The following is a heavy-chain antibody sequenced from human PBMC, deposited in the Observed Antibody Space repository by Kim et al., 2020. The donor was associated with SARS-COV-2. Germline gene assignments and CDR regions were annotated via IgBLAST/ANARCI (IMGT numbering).Heavy chain of an antibody. Sequence: GGSLRLSCAASGFTFSDYYMSWIRQAPGKGLEWVSYISSSSSYTNYADSVKGRFTISRDNAKNSLYLQMNSLRAEDTAVYYCARSDGYSSGWNFYGMDVWGQGTTVTVSS. CDR2: ISSSSSYT. D-gene: IGHD6-19*01. V-gene: IGHV3-11*03. J-gene: IGHJ6*02. CDR1: GFTFSDYY. CDR3: ARSDGYSSGWNFYGMDV.